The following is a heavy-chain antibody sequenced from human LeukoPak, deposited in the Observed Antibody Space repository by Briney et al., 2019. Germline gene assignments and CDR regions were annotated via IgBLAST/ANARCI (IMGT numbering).Heavy chain of an antibody. CDR3: ARGGGKGPAVRFLEWLPPPNYYYYYYMDV. J-gene: IGHJ6*03. CDR2: MNPNSGNT. V-gene: IGHV1-8*03. D-gene: IGHD3-3*01. Sequence: GASVKVSCKASGYTFTSYGINWVRQATGQGLEWMGWMNPNSGNTGYAQKFQGRVTITRNTSISTAYMELSSLRSEDTAVYYCARGGGKGPAVRFLEWLPPPNYYYYYYMDVWGKGTTVTVSS. CDR1: GYTFTSYG.